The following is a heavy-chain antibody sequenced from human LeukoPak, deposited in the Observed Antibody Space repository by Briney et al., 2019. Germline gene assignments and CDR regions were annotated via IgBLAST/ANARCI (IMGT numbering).Heavy chain of an antibody. CDR3: VRGGLVRGAINSLIGFDV. CDR1: WDSVSSNSAG. J-gene: IGHJ3*01. D-gene: IGHD3-10*01. V-gene: IGHV6-1*01. CDR2: TYYRSTWYN. Sequence: SQALSLTCAIFWDSVSSNSAGWSWVRQSPSRGLEWLGRTYYRSTWYNDDAPSVKGRLTINPDTAKNQFSLQLKSVTAEDTALYYCVRGGLVRGAINSLIGFDVWGQGIMVTVSS.